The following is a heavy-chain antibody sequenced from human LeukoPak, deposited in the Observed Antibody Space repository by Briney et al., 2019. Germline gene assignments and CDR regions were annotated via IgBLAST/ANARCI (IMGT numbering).Heavy chain of an antibody. CDR1: GFTFSSYA. J-gene: IGHJ4*02. CDR3: AKDHPIYPAAAGTTFDF. CDR2: ISGSGGSS. D-gene: IGHD6-13*01. Sequence: GGSLRLSCAASGFTFSSYAMSWVRQAPGKGLEWVSGISGSGGSSYYADSVKGRFTISRDNSKNTLYLQMNSLRAEDTAVYYCAKDHPIYPAAAGTTFDFWGQGTLVTVSS. V-gene: IGHV3-23*01.